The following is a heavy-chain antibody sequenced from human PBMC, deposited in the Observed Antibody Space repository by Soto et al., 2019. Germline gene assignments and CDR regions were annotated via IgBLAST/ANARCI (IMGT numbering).Heavy chain of an antibody. J-gene: IGHJ4*02. CDR2: IYSGGTT. D-gene: IGHD3-10*01. CDR1: GFTVSSNY. V-gene: IGHV3-66*01. Sequence: EVQLVESGGGLVQPGGSLRLSCAASGFTVSSNYMTWVRQAPGKGLEWVSNIYSGGTTSYADSVKGRFTISRDNSKNTLFLQMNSLRGGDTAVYYCASGASGNYRWGQGPLVTVSS. CDR3: ASGASGNYR.